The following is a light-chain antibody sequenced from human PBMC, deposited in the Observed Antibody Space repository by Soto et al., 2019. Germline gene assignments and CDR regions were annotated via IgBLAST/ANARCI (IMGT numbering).Light chain of an antibody. CDR1: QSVRNNY. J-gene: IGKJ5*01. Sequence: EIVLTQSPGTLSLSPGERATLSCRASQSVRNNYLAWYQQRPGQAPRLLIYAASSRATGIPDRFSGSGSGTEFTLTISSLQSEDFAVYSCQQYNYWPPKITFGQGTRLEIK. V-gene: IGKV3-20*01. CDR2: AAS. CDR3: QQYNYWPPKIT.